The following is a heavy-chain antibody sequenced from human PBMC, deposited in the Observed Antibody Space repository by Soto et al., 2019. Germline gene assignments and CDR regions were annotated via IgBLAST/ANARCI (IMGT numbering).Heavy chain of an antibody. Sequence: EASVKVSCKASGGTFSSYAISWVRQAPGQGLEWMGITNPSGGSTSYAQKFQGRVTMTRDTSTSTVYMELSSLRSEDTAVYYCASGPSMIVARLYYYYYGMDVWGQGTTVTVSS. J-gene: IGHJ6*02. V-gene: IGHV1-46*01. CDR1: GGTFSSYA. CDR2: TNPSGGST. CDR3: ASGPSMIVARLYYYYYGMDV. D-gene: IGHD3-22*01.